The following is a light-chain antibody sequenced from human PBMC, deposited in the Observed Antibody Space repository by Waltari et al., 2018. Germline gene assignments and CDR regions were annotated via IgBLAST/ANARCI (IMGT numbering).Light chain of an antibody. V-gene: IGKV1-5*03. CDR2: KAS. J-gene: IGKJ3*01. CDR1: QSISSW. Sequence: DIQMTQSPSTLSASVGDRVTITCRASQSISSWLAWYQQKPGKAPKLLIYKASDLESGVPSMFSGSGSGTEFTLTISSLQSDYFASYYCQQYNSYSSLTFGPGTKVDIK. CDR3: QQYNSYSSLT.